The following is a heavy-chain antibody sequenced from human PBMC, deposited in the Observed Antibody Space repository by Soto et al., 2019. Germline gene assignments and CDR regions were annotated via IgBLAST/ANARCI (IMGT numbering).Heavy chain of an antibody. V-gene: IGHV4-4*02. CDR3: ARGPPIVGNTRPLES. J-gene: IGHJ4*02. CDR2: IYHAGST. D-gene: IGHD1-26*01. CDR1: GGSITNSNW. Sequence: SETLSLTCTVSGGSITNSNWWSWVRLPPAKGLEWIGDIYHAGSTKYNPSLERRVTMSVDTSKNQFGLTLTSVTAADTAVYFCARGPPIVGNTRPLESWGQGTLVTAPQ.